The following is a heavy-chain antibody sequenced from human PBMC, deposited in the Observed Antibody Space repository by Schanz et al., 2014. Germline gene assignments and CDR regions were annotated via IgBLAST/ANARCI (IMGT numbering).Heavy chain of an antibody. Sequence: QVQLVQSGAEVKKPGASVKVSCKASGYTFTSYYMHWVRQAPGQGLEWMGLINPSVGNTNYAQKFRGRVTMTRDTSTSTVYMELSSLRSEDTAVYFCARGPSTGAFDSWGQGTMVTVSS. CDR1: GYTFTSYY. CDR3: ARGPSTGAFDS. J-gene: IGHJ3*02. CDR2: INPSVGNT. V-gene: IGHV1-46*03.